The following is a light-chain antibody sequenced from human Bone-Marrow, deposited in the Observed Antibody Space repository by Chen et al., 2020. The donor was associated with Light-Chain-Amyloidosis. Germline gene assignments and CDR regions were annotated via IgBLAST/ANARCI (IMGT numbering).Light chain of an antibody. CDR1: SSDVGGYNY. Sequence: QPALTQPPSAPGSLGQSVTISCTGTSSDVGGYNYVSWYQQHPGKAPKLMISEVSKRPSGVPDRFSGSKSGNTASLTVSGLQPDDEADYYCSSYGGRTNLVFGGGTKLTVL. J-gene: IGLJ2*01. CDR3: SSYGGRTNLV. V-gene: IGLV2-8*01. CDR2: EVS.